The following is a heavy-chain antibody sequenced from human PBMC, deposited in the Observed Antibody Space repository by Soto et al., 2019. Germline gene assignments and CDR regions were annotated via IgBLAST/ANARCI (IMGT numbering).Heavy chain of an antibody. Sequence: QVQLQESGPGLVKPSETLSLTCTVSGGSISSYYWSWIRQPAGKGLEWIGRIYTSGSTNYNPTLRSRVTMSVDTSKNQVYLKLSSVPAADKAVYYCAREGYGGNSDRVDYWGQGTLVTVSS. J-gene: IGHJ4*02. CDR3: AREGYGGNSDRVDY. D-gene: IGHD4-17*01. CDR2: IYTSGST. V-gene: IGHV4-4*07. CDR1: GGSISSYY.